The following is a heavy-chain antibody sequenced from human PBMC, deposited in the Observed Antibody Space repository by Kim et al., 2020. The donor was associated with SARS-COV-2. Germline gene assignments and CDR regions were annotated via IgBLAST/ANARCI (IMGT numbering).Heavy chain of an antibody. J-gene: IGHJ4*02. CDR1: GFTFSSYA. V-gene: IGHV3-23*01. D-gene: IGHD3-10*01. CDR3: AKEQDVTMVRGVVPN. Sequence: GGSLRLSCAASGFTFSSYAMSWVRQATGKGLEWVSAIRGSGGSTYSADAVKGRFTISRDNSKNTLYLQMNSLRAEDTAVYYCAKEQDVTMVRGVVPNWGQGTLVTVSS. CDR2: IRGSGGST.